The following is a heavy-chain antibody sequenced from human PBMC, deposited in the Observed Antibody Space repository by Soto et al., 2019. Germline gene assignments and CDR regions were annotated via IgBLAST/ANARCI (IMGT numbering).Heavy chain of an antibody. CDR2: IIPIFGTA. V-gene: IGHV1-69*06. CDR3: ERCPGFLRTTINYGGNSPYYYGMDV. CDR1: GGTFRSYA. D-gene: IGHD4-17*01. J-gene: IGHJ6*02. Sequence: QVQLVQSGAEVKTPESSVKVSCKASGGTFRSYAISWLRQDPGHGLEWMGGIIPIFGTANYAQKFQGRVTITADKSTSTAYMELSRLRPEDTAVYYCERCPGFLRTTINYGGNSPYYYGMDVWGQGTTVTVSS.